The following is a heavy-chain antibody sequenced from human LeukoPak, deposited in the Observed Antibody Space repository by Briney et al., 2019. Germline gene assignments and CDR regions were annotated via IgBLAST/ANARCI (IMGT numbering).Heavy chain of an antibody. CDR2: IFYSGST. CDR1: GFTVSSNY. Sequence: TGGSLRLSCVASGFTVSSNYMSWVRQPPGKGLDWIGNIFYSGSTYYNPTLKSRVTISVDTSENQFSLKLNSVTAADTAVYFCARHRKVITIFGVVPAAVDYWGQGTLVTVSS. CDR3: ARHRKVITIFGVVPAAVDY. J-gene: IGHJ4*02. V-gene: IGHV4-39*01. D-gene: IGHD3-3*01.